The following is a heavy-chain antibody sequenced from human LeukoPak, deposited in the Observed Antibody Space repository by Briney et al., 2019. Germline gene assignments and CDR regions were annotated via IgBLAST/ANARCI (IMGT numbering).Heavy chain of an antibody. CDR1: GGSISRYY. CDR3: ARDLYGSGNYYFDY. J-gene: IGHJ4*02. V-gene: IGHV4-59*01. Sequence: SETLSLTCTVSGGSISRYYWSWIRQPPGKGLEWIGYICDIVSTNYNPSLKSRVTISVDTSKNQFSLKLSSVTAADTAVYYCARDLYGSGNYYFDYWGQGTLVTVSS. D-gene: IGHD3-10*01. CDR2: ICDIVST.